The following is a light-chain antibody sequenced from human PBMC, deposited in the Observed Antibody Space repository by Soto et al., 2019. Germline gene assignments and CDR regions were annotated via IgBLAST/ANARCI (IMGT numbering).Light chain of an antibody. CDR2: EVN. CDR1: SSDVGGYKY. J-gene: IGLJ1*01. CDR3: SSYAGINNLGV. V-gene: IGLV2-8*01. Sequence: QSALTQPPSASGSPGQSVTISCTGTSSDVGGYKYVSWYQQHPGKAPKLMIFEVNKRPSGVPDRFSGSKSGNTASLTVSVLQAEDEANYYSSSYAGINNLGVFGTGTKLTVL.